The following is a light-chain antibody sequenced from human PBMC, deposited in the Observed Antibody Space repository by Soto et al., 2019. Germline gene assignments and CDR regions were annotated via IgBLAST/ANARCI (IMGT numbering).Light chain of an antibody. CDR1: SDHDTYA. V-gene: IGLV4-69*01. Sequence: QSVLTQSPSASGSLGASVRLTCTLSSDHDTYAIAWHQQQPEKGPRFLMKLNSDGSHTAGDGIPDRFSGSSSGAERYLTISSLQSEDEADYYCQTWGAGIQGVFGGGTKLTVL. J-gene: IGLJ2*01. CDR2: LNSDGSH. CDR3: QTWGAGIQGV.